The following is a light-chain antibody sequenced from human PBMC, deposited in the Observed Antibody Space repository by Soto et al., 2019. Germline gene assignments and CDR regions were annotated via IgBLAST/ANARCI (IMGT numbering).Light chain of an antibody. J-gene: IGKJ4*01. CDR2: DAY. CDR3: QQRRNWPRLA. Sequence: DIQMTQSPSTLSASVGDRVTITCRASQSISSWLAWYQQKPGKAPKLLIYDAYSLESGTPSRFSGRRSGTEFTLTIASVQPEDFAVYYCQQRRNWPRLAFGGGTKVDIK. CDR1: QSISSW. V-gene: IGKV1-5*01.